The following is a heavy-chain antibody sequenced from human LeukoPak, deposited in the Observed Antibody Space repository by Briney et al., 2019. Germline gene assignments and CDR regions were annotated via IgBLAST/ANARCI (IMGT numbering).Heavy chain of an antibody. D-gene: IGHD2-21*02. CDR3: ARHSSPYCGGDCYLGY. J-gene: IGHJ4*02. CDR1: XW. Sequence: XWXGXVRQMPGKGLGGMGIIYPGDSDTRYSPSFQGQVTISADKSISTAYLQWSSLKASDTAMYYCARHSSPYCGGDCYLGYWGQGTLVTVSS. V-gene: IGHV5-51*01. CDR2: IYPGDSDT.